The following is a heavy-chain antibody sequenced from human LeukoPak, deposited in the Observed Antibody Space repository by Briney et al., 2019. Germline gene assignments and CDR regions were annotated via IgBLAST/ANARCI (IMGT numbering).Heavy chain of an antibody. CDR2: ISSSSSYI. J-gene: IGHJ4*02. D-gene: IGHD6-25*01. CDR3: ASPGYSSGGHDY. Sequence: GGSLRLSCAASGFTFSSYSMNWVRQAPGKGLEWVSSISSSSSYIYYADSVKGRFTISRDNAMNSLYLQMNSLRAEDTAVYYCASPGYSSGGHDYWGQGTLVTVSS. V-gene: IGHV3-21*01. CDR1: GFTFSSYS.